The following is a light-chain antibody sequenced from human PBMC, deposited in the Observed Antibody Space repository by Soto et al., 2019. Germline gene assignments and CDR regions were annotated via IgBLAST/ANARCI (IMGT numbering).Light chain of an antibody. CDR3: SSYTTSSTRV. Sequence: QSALTQPASVSGSPGQSITISCTGTSSDVGAYNYVSWYQHHPGNAPKLMIYDVNHRPSGVSNRFSGSKSGNTASLTISGLQAEDETDYYCSSYTTSSTRVFGTGTKLTVL. V-gene: IGLV2-14*03. CDR2: DVN. CDR1: SSDVGAYNY. J-gene: IGLJ1*01.